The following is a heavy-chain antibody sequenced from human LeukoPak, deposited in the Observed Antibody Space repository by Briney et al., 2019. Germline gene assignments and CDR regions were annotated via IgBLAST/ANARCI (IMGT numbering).Heavy chain of an antibody. CDR3: ARRHKVVGAQALRNYYFDY. CDR2: IYHSGST. V-gene: IGHV4-39*07. CDR1: GGSISSSSYY. Sequence: SETLSLTCTVSGGSISSSSYYWGWIRQPPGKGLEWIGSIYHSGSTYYNPSLKSRVTISVDTSKNQFSLKLSSVTAADTAVYYCARRHKVVGAQALRNYYFDYWGQGTLVTVSS. J-gene: IGHJ4*02. D-gene: IGHD1-26*01.